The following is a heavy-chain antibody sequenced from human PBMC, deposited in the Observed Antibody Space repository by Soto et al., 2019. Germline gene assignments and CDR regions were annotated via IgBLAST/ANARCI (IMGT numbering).Heavy chain of an antibody. CDR1: GLKFIDTY. CDR2: VDPEDGET. V-gene: IGHV1-69-2*01. Sequence: EVQLVQSGAEVKKPGATVKISCKVPGLKFIDTYLYWYHKPPGKALEWMGRVDPEDGETVYSEKFQGRLTITADTSRDIAHMELSGLRSEDTAVYFCATTTAVIVAQGPMDVWGQGTTVIVSS. CDR3: ATTTAVIVAQGPMDV. D-gene: IGHD2-21*01. J-gene: IGHJ6*02.